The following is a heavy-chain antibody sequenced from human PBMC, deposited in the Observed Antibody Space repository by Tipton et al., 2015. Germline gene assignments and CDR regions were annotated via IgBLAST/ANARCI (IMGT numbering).Heavy chain of an antibody. D-gene: IGHD3-3*01. V-gene: IGHV3-30*18. Sequence: SLRLSCAASGFTFGRNVMHWVRQAPGKGQERVAVISYRGSKRFHADSVKGRFTISRDNSKNTLYMQMNSLRAEDTATYYCAKGKADTVFDRVVTRSGNFYFAMDVCGQVTTVTFSS. CDR1: GFTFGRNV. J-gene: IGHJ6*02. CDR2: ISYRGSKR. CDR3: AKGKADTVFDRVVTRSGNFYFAMDV.